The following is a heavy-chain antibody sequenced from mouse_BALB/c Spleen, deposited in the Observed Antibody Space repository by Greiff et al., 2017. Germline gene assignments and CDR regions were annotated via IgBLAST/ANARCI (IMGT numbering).Heavy chain of an antibody. D-gene: IGHD1-1*01. CDR2: IYPGDGDT. V-gene: IGHV1-82*01. CDR3: ARAGVLRYFDY. Sequence: QVQLQQSGPELVKPGASVKISCKASGYAFSSSWMNWVKQRPGQGLEWIGRIYPGDGDTNYNGKFKGKATLTADKSSSTAYMQLSSLTSVDSAVYFCARAGVLRYFDYWGQGTTLTVSS. CDR1: GYAFSSSW. J-gene: IGHJ2*01.